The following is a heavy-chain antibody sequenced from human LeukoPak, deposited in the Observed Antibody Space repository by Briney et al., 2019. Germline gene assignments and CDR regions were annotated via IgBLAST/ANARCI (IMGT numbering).Heavy chain of an antibody. J-gene: IGHJ3*02. Sequence: GGSLRLSCVASGFTFSSYWMHWVRQPPGKGLVWVSCLNSDGSSRRYADSVRGRFTISRDNAKNTLYLQMNSLRAEDTAVYYCAIGNYHAFDIWGQGTMVTVSS. V-gene: IGHV3-74*01. D-gene: IGHD1-7*01. CDR3: AIGNYHAFDI. CDR1: GFTFSSYW. CDR2: LNSDGSSR.